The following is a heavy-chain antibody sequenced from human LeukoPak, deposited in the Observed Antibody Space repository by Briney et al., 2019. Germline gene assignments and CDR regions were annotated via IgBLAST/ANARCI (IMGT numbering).Heavy chain of an antibody. CDR1: GFTFSSYG. CDR3: AKDLRDDCSGGSCNWFDP. J-gene: IGHJ5*02. D-gene: IGHD2-15*01. Sequence: GRSLRLSCAASGFTFSSYGIHWVRQTPGKGLEWVAVISYDGSNKYYADSVKGRFTISRDNSKSTLYLQMNSLRAEDTAVYYCAKDLRDDCSGGSCNWFDPWGQGTLVTVSS. V-gene: IGHV3-30*18. CDR2: ISYDGSNK.